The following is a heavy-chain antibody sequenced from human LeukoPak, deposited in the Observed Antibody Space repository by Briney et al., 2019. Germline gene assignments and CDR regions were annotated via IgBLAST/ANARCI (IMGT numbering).Heavy chain of an antibody. CDR2: INSDGSST. V-gene: IGHV3-74*01. CDR1: GFTFSSYW. CDR3: ARVYYYGSGTPTEGYYYYGMDV. Sequence: GGSLRLSCAASGFTFSSYWMHWVRQAPGKGLVWVSRINSDGSSTSYADSVKGRFTISRDNSKNTLYLQMNSLRAEDTAVYYCARVYYYGSGTPTEGYYYYGMDVWGKGTTVTVSS. D-gene: IGHD3-10*01. J-gene: IGHJ6*04.